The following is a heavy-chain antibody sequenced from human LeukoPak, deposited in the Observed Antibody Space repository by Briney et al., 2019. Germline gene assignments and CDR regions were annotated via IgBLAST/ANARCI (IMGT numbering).Heavy chain of an antibody. CDR2: INSDGSST. V-gene: IGHV3-74*01. CDR1: GFTFSSYW. J-gene: IGHJ5*02. CDR3: ARYYYGSGTSFDP. Sequence: GGSLRLSCAASGFTFSSYWMHWVRQAPGKGLVWVSRINSDGSSTSYADSVKGRFTISRDNAKNTLYLQMISLRAEDTAVYYCARYYYGSGTSFDPWGQGTLVTVSS. D-gene: IGHD3-10*01.